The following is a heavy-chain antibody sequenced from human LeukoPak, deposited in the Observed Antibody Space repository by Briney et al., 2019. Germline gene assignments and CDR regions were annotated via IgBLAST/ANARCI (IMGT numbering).Heavy chain of an antibody. CDR1: GFTFSSYT. V-gene: IGHV3-23*01. D-gene: IGHD7-27*01. Sequence: GGSLRLSCTASGFTFSSYTMSWVRQAPGKGLKWVSTITTGGPNTYYADSVKGRFTVSRDDSKNTLYLQMNSLRAEDTAVYYCAKDGGLWVSAHWGDYWGRGTLVTVSS. CDR3: AKDGGLWVSAHWGDY. J-gene: IGHJ4*02. CDR2: ITTGGPNT.